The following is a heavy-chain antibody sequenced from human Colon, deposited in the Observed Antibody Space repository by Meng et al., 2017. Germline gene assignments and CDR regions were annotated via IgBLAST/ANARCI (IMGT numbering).Heavy chain of an antibody. Sequence: GGSLRLSCAASGFTFGSYWMHWVRQAPGKGLVWVSRIDSDGRDRSYADSVKGRFTISRDNAKHTLFLQMNSLRAEDTAVYYCARALGYSPFWGQGTLVTVAS. CDR3: ARALGYSPF. CDR2: IDSDGRDR. D-gene: IGHD3-16*01. J-gene: IGHJ4*02. V-gene: IGHV3-74*01. CDR1: GFTFGSYW.